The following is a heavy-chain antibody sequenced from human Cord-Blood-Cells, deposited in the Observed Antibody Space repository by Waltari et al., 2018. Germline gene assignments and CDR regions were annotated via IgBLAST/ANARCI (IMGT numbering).Heavy chain of an antibody. D-gene: IGHD7-27*01. V-gene: IGHV1-3*01. Sequence: QVQLVQSGAEVKKPGASVKVSCKASGYTFTSYAMHWVRQAPGQRLEWMGWINAGNGNTKYSQKFQGRVTITRDTSASTAYMELSSLRSEDTAVYYCARGGSLGIDYWGQGTLVTVSS. CDR1: GYTFTSYA. CDR3: ARGGSLGIDY. CDR2: INAGNGNT. J-gene: IGHJ4*02.